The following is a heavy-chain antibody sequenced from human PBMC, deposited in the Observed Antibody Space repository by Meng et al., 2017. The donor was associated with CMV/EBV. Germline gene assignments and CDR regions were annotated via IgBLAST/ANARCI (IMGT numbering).Heavy chain of an antibody. CDR1: TFSSYG. J-gene: IGHJ6*02. Sequence: TFSSYGMHWVRQAPGKGLEWVAFIRYDGSNKYYADSVKGRFTISRDNSKNTLYLQMNSLRAEDTAVYYCAKATGRWEDYYYYYGMDVWGQGTMVTVSS. D-gene: IGHD1-26*01. CDR2: IRYDGSNK. V-gene: IGHV3-30*02. CDR3: AKATGRWEDYYYYYGMDV.